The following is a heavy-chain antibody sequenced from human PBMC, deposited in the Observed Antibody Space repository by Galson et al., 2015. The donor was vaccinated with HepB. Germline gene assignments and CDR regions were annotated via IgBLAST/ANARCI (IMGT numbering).Heavy chain of an antibody. Sequence: SLKLSCTASGFTFSNYDLNWVRQAPGKGLEWVAAINPSGNTTYYAHTVQGRFTMTRDIAKTTLYLQLNSLRADDTALYYCARRGINGGFLDYWGQGTLVTVSS. V-gene: IGHV3-23*01. CDR1: GFTFSNYD. CDR2: INPSGNTT. CDR3: ARRGINGGFLDY. J-gene: IGHJ4*02. D-gene: IGHD3-10*01.